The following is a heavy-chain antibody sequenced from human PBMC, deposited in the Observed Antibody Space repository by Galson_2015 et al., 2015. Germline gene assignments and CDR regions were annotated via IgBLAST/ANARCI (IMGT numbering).Heavy chain of an antibody. CDR3: ARGGGTMVRGVTLLFNWFDP. CDR1: AFSFSTYW. CDR2: INSDGSST. J-gene: IGHJ5*02. D-gene: IGHD3-10*01. Sequence: SLRLSCAASAFSFSTYWMYWVRQAPGKGLVWVSRINSDGSSTSYADSVKGRFTISRDNAKNTLYLQMNSLRAEDTAVYYCARGGGTMVRGVTLLFNWFDPWGQGPLVTVSS. V-gene: IGHV3-74*01.